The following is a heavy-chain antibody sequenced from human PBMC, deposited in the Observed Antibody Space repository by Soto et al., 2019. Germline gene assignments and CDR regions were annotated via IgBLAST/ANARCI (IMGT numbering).Heavy chain of an antibody. V-gene: IGHV3-43*01. CDR3: VKDMAYGGNSGPFDS. J-gene: IGHJ4*02. Sequence: EVQLVESGGVVVQPGGSLRLSCAASGFTFDGYTMHWVRQPPGKGLEWVSLISWEGDMTYYAGSVKGRFTISRDNSKNSLYLQMNSLRTEDTALYYCVKDMAYGGNSGPFDSWGQGTLITVSS. CDR2: ISWEGDMT. D-gene: IGHD4-17*01. CDR1: GFTFDGYT.